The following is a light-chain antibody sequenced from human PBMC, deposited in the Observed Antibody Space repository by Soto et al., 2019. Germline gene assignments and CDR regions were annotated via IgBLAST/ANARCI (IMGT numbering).Light chain of an antibody. CDR2: EVS. V-gene: IGKV2D-29*02. J-gene: IGKJ5*01. Sequence: DVVMTQTPLSLSVAPGQPASISCKSSQSLLHMTGETFLLWYLQKPGQSPQLLIYEVSTRVSGVPDRFSGSGSGTDFTLEISRVETDDVGIYYCMQSKQLPPTFGQGTRLEN. CDR1: QSLLHMTGETF. CDR3: MQSKQLPPT.